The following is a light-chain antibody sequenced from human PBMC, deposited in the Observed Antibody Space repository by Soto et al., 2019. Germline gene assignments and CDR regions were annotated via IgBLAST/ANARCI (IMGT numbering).Light chain of an antibody. V-gene: IGLV2-23*02. CDR2: EVS. CDR1: SSDVGSYKL. J-gene: IGLJ2*01. Sequence: QSALTQPASVSGSPGQSITISCTGTSSDVGSYKLVSWYRQHPGRAPKLMIYEVSRRPSGVSNRFSGSKSGNTASLTISGLQAEDEADYYCCSYAGSSTLVFGGGTQLTVL. CDR3: CSYAGSSTLV.